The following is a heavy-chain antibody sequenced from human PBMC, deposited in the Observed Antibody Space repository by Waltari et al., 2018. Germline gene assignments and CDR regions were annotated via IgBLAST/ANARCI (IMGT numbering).Heavy chain of an antibody. CDR3: ARDGTGADAFDI. V-gene: IGHV1-69*13. J-gene: IGHJ3*02. Sequence: QVQLVQSGAEVKKPGSSVKVSCKASGRTFSSYAISWVRKAPGQGREWMGRIIPIFGTANYAQKFQGRVRITADKSTSTAYMELSSLRSEDTAVYYCARDGTGADAFDIWGQGTMVTVSS. D-gene: IGHD7-27*01. CDR2: IIPIFGTA. CDR1: GRTFSSYA.